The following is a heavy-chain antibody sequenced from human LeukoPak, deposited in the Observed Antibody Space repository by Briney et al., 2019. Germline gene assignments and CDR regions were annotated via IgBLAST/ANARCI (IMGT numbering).Heavy chain of an antibody. D-gene: IGHD4-23*01. CDR2: INPNSGGT. J-gene: IGHJ4*02. CDR3: ARGYYGGNPTLFDY. CDR1: GYTFTGYY. Sequence: ASVKVSCKASGYTFTGYYMHWVRQAPGQGLGWMGCINPNSGGTNYAQNFQGRVTMTRDPSISTAYMELSRLRCDDTAVYYCARGYYGGNPTLFDYWGQGTLVTVSS. V-gene: IGHV1-2*02.